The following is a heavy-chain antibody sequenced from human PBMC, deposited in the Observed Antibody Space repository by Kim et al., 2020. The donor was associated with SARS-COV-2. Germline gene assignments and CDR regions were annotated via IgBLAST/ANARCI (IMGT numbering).Heavy chain of an antibody. J-gene: IGHJ4*02. D-gene: IGHD1-26*01. V-gene: IGHV3-7*03. CDR1: GVSFSLYW. Sequence: GGSLRLSCAASGVSFSLYWMSWVRQFPDKGLEWVANIKQDGSEQYYIDSVKGRFTISRDNTKESLFLQMHSLRAEDTAIYFCVRTKNSGRHYYFDSWGQGALVTVSS. CDR3: VRTKNSGRHYYFDS. CDR2: IKQDGSEQ.